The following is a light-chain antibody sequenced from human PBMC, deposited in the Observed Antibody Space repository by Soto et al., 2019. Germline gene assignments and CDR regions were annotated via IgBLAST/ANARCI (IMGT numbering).Light chain of an antibody. CDR2: DVS. Sequence: QSALTQPPSVSGSPGQSVTISCTGTIDDVTAYYRVSWYQQTPGTAPKLMIYDVSNRPSGVPDRFSGSRSGNTASLTISGLQAEDEGDYYCSVYTPTSTYVFGTGTKVTVL. V-gene: IGLV2-18*01. J-gene: IGLJ1*01. CDR1: IDDVTAYYR. CDR3: SVYTPTSTYV.